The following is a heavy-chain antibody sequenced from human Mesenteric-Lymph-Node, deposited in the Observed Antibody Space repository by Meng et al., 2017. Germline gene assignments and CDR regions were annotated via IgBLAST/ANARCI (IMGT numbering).Heavy chain of an antibody. CDR3: ATEVNIGLGY. J-gene: IGHJ4*02. D-gene: IGHD7-27*01. V-gene: IGHV1-3*01. CDR1: GYRFTTYG. CDR2: INGGNDNT. Sequence: QVPPVESGAGVKEPGASEKFSCKASGYRFTTYGIHWVRQAPGQRLEWMGWINGGNDNTKYSQKFQGRVTITVDTSATTAYMDLSSLRSEDTAVYYCATEVNIGLGYWGQGTLVTVSS.